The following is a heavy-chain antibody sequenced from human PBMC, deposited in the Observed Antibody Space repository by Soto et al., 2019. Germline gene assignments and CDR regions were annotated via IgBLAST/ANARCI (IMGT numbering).Heavy chain of an antibody. D-gene: IGHD2-15*01. CDR1: GFTFSSYG. CDR2: ISNDGSNK. CDR3: PKDRARYCGGGSCYSIFDY. Sequence: QVQLVESGGGVVQPGRSLRLSCAASGFTFSSYGMHWVRQAPGKGLEWVAVISNDGSNKYYADSVKGRFTISRDNSKSTLYLQMNSLRAEDTAVYYCPKDRARYCGGGSCYSIFDYWGQGTLVTVSS. V-gene: IGHV3-30*18. J-gene: IGHJ4*02.